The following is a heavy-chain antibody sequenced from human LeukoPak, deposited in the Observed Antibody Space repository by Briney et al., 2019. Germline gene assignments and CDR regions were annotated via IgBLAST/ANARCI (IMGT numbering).Heavy chain of an antibody. Sequence: GGSLRLSCAASGFTFSSYWMSWVRQAPGKGLEWVANIKQDGSEKYYVDSVKGRFTISRDNAKNSLYLQMNSLRADDTAVYYCARDYAGDTSGLVLDYWGQGTLVTVSS. V-gene: IGHV3-7*03. CDR2: IKQDGSEK. CDR3: ARDYAGDTSGLVLDY. CDR1: GFTFSSYW. D-gene: IGHD3-22*01. J-gene: IGHJ4*02.